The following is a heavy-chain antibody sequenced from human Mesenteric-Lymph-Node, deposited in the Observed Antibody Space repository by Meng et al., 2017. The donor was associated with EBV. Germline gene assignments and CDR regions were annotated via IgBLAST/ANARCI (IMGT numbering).Heavy chain of an antibody. J-gene: IGHJ4*02. CDR1: GGAVSAGSYY. D-gene: IGHD1-26*01. Sequence: VQLPDSGPGLAKPSETLSLICTVSGGAVSAGSYYWSWIRQSPGQGPEWIGYISYSHYTKQNPSLRSRVTISIDTSKNQFSLKLTSVTAADTAVYYCARSPYSGTYWGGLFDYWGQGALVTVSS. CDR2: ISYSHYT. V-gene: IGHV4-61*01. CDR3: ARSPYSGTYWGGLFDY.